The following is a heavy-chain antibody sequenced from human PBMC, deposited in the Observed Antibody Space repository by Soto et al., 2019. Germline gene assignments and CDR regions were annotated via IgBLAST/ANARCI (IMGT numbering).Heavy chain of an antibody. J-gene: IGHJ4*02. CDR3: AKAARTTTLYNFAF. CDR2: VSDSGGNT. Sequence: EVPLLESGGGLVQPGGSLRLSCAASGFTFSNFGMNWVRQAPGKGLEWVSLVSDSGGNTFQADSEKGRFTISRDNSKNTLYLPLNSLRAEDTAIYYCAKAARTTTLYNFAFWGKGTLVIVS. D-gene: IGHD1-1*01. CDR1: GFTFSNFG. V-gene: IGHV3-23*01.